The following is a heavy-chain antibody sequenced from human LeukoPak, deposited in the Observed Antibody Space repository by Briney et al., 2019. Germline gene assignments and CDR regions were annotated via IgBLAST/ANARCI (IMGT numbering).Heavy chain of an antibody. CDR1: GYSFTSYW. Sequence: GESLQISCKGSGYSFTSYWIGWVRQMPGKGLEWMGIIYPGDSDTRYSPSFQGQVTISADKSISTAYLQWSSLKASDTAMYYCARKAGMVRGVTGHWFDPWGQGTLVTVSS. D-gene: IGHD3-10*01. V-gene: IGHV5-51*01. CDR2: IYPGDSDT. J-gene: IGHJ5*02. CDR3: ARKAGMVRGVTGHWFDP.